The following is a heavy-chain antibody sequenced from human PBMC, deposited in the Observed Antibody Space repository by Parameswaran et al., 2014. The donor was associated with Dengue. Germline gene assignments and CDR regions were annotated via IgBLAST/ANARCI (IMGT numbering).Heavy chain of an antibody. CDR3: ARQDGSGKNYYYYGMDV. J-gene: IGHJ6*02. CDR2: IYPGDSDT. Sequence: VRQMPGKGLEWMGIIYPGDSDTRYSPSFQGQVTISADKSISTAYLQWSSLKASDTAMYYCARQDGSGKNYYYYGMDVWGQGTTVTVSS. D-gene: IGHD3-10*01. V-gene: IGHV5-51*01.